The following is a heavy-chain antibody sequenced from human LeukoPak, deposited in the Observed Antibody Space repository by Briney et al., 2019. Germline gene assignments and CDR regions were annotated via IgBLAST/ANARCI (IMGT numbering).Heavy chain of an antibody. CDR3: AREDSSGYYYSDDYHGMDV. CDR1: GFTFITYG. J-gene: IGHJ6*02. CDR2: IWYDGSKK. D-gene: IGHD3-22*01. Sequence: PGGSLRLSCAASGFTFITYGMHWVRQAPGKGLEWVAVIWYDGSKKYYADSVKGRFTISRDNSKNTLYLQMNSLRAEETALYYCAREDSSGYYYSDDYHGMDVWGQGTTVTVSS. V-gene: IGHV3-33*01.